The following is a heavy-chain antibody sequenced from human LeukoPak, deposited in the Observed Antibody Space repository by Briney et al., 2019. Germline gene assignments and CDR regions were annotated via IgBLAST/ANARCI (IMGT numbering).Heavy chain of an antibody. CDR3: AIVWHGQQLVLGDY. Sequence: GGSLRLSCAASGFTFRTYNMNWVRQAPGEGLEWVSYISSSSSTIYYADSVKGRFTISRDNAKNSLYLQMNSLRDEDKAVYCCAIVWHGQQLVLGDYWGQGTLVTVSS. CDR1: GFTFRTYN. CDR2: ISSSSSTI. D-gene: IGHD6-13*01. V-gene: IGHV3-48*02. J-gene: IGHJ4*02.